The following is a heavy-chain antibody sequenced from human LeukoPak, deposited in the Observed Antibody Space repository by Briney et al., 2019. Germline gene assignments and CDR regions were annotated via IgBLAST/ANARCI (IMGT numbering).Heavy chain of an antibody. D-gene: IGHD2-2*02. V-gene: IGHV1-8*01. CDR2: MNPNSGNT. J-gene: IGHJ6*03. CDR1: GYTFTSYD. Sequence: GASVKVSCKASGYTFTSYDINWVRQATGQGLEWMGWMNPNSGNTGYAQKFQGRVTMTRNTSISTAYMELSSLRSEDTAVYYCARGYCSSTSCYTGEFDYYYYYMDVWGKGTTVTVSS. CDR3: ARGYCSSTSCYTGEFDYYYYYMDV.